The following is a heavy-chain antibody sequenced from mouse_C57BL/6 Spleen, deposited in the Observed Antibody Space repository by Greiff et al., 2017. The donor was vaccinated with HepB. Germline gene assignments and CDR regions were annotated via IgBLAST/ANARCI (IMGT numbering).Heavy chain of an antibody. Sequence: DVMLVESGGGLVQPKGSLKLSCAASGFSFNTYAMNWVRQAPGKGLEWVARIRSKSNNYATYYADSVKDRFTISRDDSESMLYLQMNNLKTEDTAMYYCVRHVDYDFAYWGQGTLVTVSA. D-gene: IGHD2-4*01. CDR2: IRSKSNNYAT. J-gene: IGHJ3*01. V-gene: IGHV10-1*01. CDR3: VRHVDYDFAY. CDR1: GFSFNTYA.